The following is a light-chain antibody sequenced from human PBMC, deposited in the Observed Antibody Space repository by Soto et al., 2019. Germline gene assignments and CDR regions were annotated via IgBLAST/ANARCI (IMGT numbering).Light chain of an antibody. Sequence: PGEIATLSCIASQSVSSNLAWYQQKPGQAPRLLIYGASTRATGIPARFSGSGSGTEFTLTISSLQSEDFAVYYCQQYNNWPPLTFGGGTKVDIK. CDR2: GAS. J-gene: IGKJ4*01. V-gene: IGKV3-15*01. CDR3: QQYNNWPPLT. CDR1: QSVSSN.